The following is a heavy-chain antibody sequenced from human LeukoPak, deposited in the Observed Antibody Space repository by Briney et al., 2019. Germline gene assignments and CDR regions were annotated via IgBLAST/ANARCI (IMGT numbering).Heavy chain of an antibody. J-gene: IGHJ5*02. CDR3: ARDASIAAAGDNWFDP. Sequence: SETLSLTCTVPGGSISSYYWSWIRQPAGKGLEWIGRIYTSGSTNYNPSLKSRVTMSVDTSKNQFPLKLSSVTAADTAVYYCARDASIAAAGDNWFDPWGQGTLVTVSS. D-gene: IGHD6-13*01. V-gene: IGHV4-4*07. CDR2: IYTSGST. CDR1: GGSISSYY.